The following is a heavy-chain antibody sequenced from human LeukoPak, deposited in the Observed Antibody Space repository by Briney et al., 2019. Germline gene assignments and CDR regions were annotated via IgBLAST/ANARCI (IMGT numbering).Heavy chain of an antibody. CDR3: ARGHIIAAATNWFDP. Sequence: GGSLRLSCAASGFTFSSYEMNWVRQAPGKGLEWVSYISSSGSTIYYADSVKGRFTISRDNAKNSLYLQMNSLRAEDTAVYYCARGHIIAAATNWFDPWGQGTLVTVSS. V-gene: IGHV3-48*03. CDR2: ISSSGSTI. CDR1: GFTFSSYE. D-gene: IGHD6-13*01. J-gene: IGHJ5*02.